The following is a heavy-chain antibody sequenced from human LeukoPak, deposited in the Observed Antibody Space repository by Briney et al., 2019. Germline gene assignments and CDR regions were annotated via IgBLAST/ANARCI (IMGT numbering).Heavy chain of an antibody. CDR2: IYDSGST. CDR1: GGSISTYY. CDR3: ARLLGGGVYGVDC. J-gene: IGHJ4*02. D-gene: IGHD4-17*01. Sequence: SETLSLTCTVSGGSISTYYWSWIRQPPGKGLEWIGYIYDSGSTNYNPSLKNRVTISVDTSKNQFSLKLSSVTAADTAVYYCARLLGGGVYGVDCWGQGTLVTVSS. V-gene: IGHV4-59*08.